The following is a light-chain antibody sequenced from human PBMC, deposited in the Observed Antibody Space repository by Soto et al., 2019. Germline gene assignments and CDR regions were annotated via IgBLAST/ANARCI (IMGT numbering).Light chain of an antibody. J-gene: IGKJ3*01. CDR2: GAS. V-gene: IGKV3-15*01. CDR3: QQYNNWPSFT. Sequence: ETVMTQSPATLSLSPGERATLSCRASQSVSINLAWYQQKPGQAPRLLIYGASSRATGIPARFSGSGSGTEFIITISSLQSADFAVYYCQQYNNWPSFTFGPGTKVDIK. CDR1: QSVSIN.